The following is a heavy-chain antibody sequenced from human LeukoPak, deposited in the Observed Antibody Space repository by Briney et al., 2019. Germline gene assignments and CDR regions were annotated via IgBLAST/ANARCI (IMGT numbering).Heavy chain of an antibody. CDR1: GYSFSNYP. V-gene: IGHV1-18*01. CDR3: ARGAVQFLEWPSDMDV. Sequence: ASVKASCRASGYSFSNYPMSWVRQAPGRGLEWVGGISNYDGRTVYGQRLQGRVTLTRDTSTSTAYMELTSLTSDDTAIYYCARGAVQFLEWPSDMDVWGKGTTVIVSS. CDR2: ISNYDGRT. D-gene: IGHD3-3*01. J-gene: IGHJ6*03.